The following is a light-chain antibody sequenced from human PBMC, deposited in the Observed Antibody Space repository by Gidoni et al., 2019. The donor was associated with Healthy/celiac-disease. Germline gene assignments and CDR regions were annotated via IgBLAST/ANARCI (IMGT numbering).Light chain of an antibody. Sequence: QSVLTQPPSVSVAPGQRVTISCTGSSSNIGAGYDVHWSQQLPGTAPKLLIYGNSNRPSGVPDRFSGSKSGTSASLAITGLQAEDEADYYCQSYDSSLSGSPHVVFGGGTKL. J-gene: IGLJ2*01. CDR1: SSNIGAGYD. CDR3: QSYDSSLSGSPHVV. CDR2: GNS. V-gene: IGLV1-40*01.